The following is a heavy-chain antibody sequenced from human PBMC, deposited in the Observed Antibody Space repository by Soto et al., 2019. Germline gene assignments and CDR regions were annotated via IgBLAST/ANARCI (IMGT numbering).Heavy chain of an antibody. CDR3: ARVAPEYSSTPRRFDF. Sequence: GGSLRLSCAASGFTFGIYAMSWVRQAPGKGLEWVSSISGSGGSIYYAHSVKGRFTISRDKTKNTLDLQMNSLRAEDTAVYHCARVAPEYSSTPRRFDFWGQGALVTVSS. J-gene: IGHJ4*02. CDR1: GFTFGIYA. D-gene: IGHD6-13*01. V-gene: IGHV3-23*01. CDR2: ISGSGGSI.